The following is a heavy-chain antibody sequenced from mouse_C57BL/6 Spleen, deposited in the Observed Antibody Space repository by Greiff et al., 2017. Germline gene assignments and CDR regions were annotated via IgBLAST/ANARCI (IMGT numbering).Heavy chain of an antibody. Sequence: LQQSGAELARPGASVKMSCKASGYTFTSYTMHWVKQRPGQGLEWIGYINPSSGYTKYNQKFKDKATLTADKSSSTAYMQLSSLTSEDSAVYYCARSLWYPYYYAMDYWGQGTSVTVSS. CDR2: INPSSGYT. D-gene: IGHD2-1*01. J-gene: IGHJ4*01. CDR3: ARSLWYPYYYAMDY. CDR1: GYTFTSYT. V-gene: IGHV1-4*01.